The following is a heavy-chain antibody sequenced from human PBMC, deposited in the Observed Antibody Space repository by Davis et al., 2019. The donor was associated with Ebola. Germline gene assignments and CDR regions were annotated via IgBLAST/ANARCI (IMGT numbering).Heavy chain of an antibody. V-gene: IGHV4-31*11. CDR2: IYYSGST. CDR1: GETFTGYW. CDR3: ARRKYCSSTSCQSFDY. J-gene: IGHJ4*02. Sequence: SETLSLTCAVYGETFTGYWWTWIRQHPGKGLEWIGYIYYSGSTYYNPSLKSRVTISVDTSKNQLSLKLSSVTAADTAVYYCARRKYCSSTSCQSFDYWGQGTLVTVSS. D-gene: IGHD2-2*01.